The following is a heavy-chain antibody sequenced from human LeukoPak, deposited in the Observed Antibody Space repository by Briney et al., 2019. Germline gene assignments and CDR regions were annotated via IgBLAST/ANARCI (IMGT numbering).Heavy chain of an antibody. CDR2: ISGGT. J-gene: IGHJ6*03. D-gene: IGHD2-8*02. CDR1: GFTFSSYS. V-gene: IGHV3-23*01. CDR3: AKRSGISSGYYYMDV. Sequence: GGSLRLSCAASGFTFSSYSMNWVRQAPGKGLEWVSGISGGTFYADSVKGRFTISRDNSKNTLFLQMNSLRAEDTGVYYCAKRSGISSGYYYMDVWGKGTTVTVSS.